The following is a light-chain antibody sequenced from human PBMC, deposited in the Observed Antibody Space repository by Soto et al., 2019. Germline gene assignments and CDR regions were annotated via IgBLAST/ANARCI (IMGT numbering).Light chain of an antibody. CDR2: GAS. CDR3: QQYGSSPPNS. V-gene: IGKV3-20*01. Sequence: EIVWTQSPGTLSLSPGERATLSFRASQSVSSSYLAWYQQKSVQAPRLLFYGASSRATGIQDRFSGSGSGTDFTRTISRLEPEDFAVYYCQQYGSSPPNSFGQPTRLEIK. J-gene: IGKJ5*01. CDR1: QSVSSSY.